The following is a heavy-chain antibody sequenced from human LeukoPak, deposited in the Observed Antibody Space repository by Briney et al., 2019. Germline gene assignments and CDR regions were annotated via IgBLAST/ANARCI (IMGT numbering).Heavy chain of an antibody. V-gene: IGHV4-59*01. CDR1: GDSISSYY. D-gene: IGHD4-17*01. CDR3: ARDRQATTAYDAFDI. J-gene: IGHJ3*02. Sequence: PSETLSLTCTVSGDSISSYYWGWIRQPPGKGLEWIGYIYYSGSTKYNPSLKSRVTISVDTSKNQFSLKLSSVTAADTAVYYCARDRQATTAYDAFDIWGRGTMVTVSS. CDR2: IYYSGST.